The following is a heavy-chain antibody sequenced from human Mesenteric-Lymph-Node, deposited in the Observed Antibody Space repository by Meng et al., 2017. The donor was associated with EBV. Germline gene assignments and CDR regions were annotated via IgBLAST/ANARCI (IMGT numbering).Heavy chain of an antibody. CDR3: ARLVATTYFDY. CDR2: IYHSGST. V-gene: IGHV4-39*07. Sequence: QLQDSGPGLVKPSETLSLTCTVSGGSISSSSYYWGWIRQPPGKGLEWIGEIYHSGSTNYYPSLKSRVTISVEESKNQFSLKLSSVTAADTAVYYCARLVATTYFDYWGQGTLVTVSS. CDR1: GGSISSSSYY. D-gene: IGHD5-12*01. J-gene: IGHJ4*02.